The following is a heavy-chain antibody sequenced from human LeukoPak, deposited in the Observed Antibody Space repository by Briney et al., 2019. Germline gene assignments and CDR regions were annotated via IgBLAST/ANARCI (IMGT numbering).Heavy chain of an antibody. V-gene: IGHV3-21*01. CDR3: ARDDYSDSPTYYNGMDV. CDR2: MSGTGGFV. CDR1: GFTFSSYS. Sequence: GGSLRLSCAASGFTFSSYSMNWVRQAPGKGLEWVSSMSGTGGFVHYADSVKGRFTISRDNAKSSLYLQMNSLRAEDTAVYFCARDDYSDSPTYYNGMDVWGQGTAVTVSS. D-gene: IGHD4/OR15-4a*01. J-gene: IGHJ6*02.